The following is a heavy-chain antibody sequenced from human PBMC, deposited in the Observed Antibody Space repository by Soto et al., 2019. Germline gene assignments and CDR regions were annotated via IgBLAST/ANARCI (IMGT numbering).Heavy chain of an antibody. Sequence: GGSLRLSCAASGFTFSSYAMHWVRQAPGKGLEWVAVISYDGSNKYYADSVKGRFTISRDNSKNTLYLQMNSLRAEDTAVYYCGRDGLLWFGELLLFDYWGQGTLVTVSS. CDR1: GFTFSSYA. J-gene: IGHJ4*02. CDR3: GRDGLLWFGELLLFDY. V-gene: IGHV3-30-3*01. D-gene: IGHD3-10*01. CDR2: ISYDGSNK.